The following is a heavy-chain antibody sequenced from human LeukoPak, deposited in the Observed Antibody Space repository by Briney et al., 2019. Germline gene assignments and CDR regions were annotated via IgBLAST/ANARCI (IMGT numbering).Heavy chain of an antibody. D-gene: IGHD1-26*01. V-gene: IGHV3-33*01. CDR3: AGDRKSGNFLGEFDH. Sequence: PGRSLSLSCAASGFTFTSYDMHWVRQAPGKGLEWVALIWYDGSNTYYTDSVRGRFTISRDNSKSILYLQMNSLRAEDTAIYYCAGDRKSGNFLGEFDHWGLGTLVTVSS. J-gene: IGHJ5*02. CDR2: IWYDGSNT. CDR1: GFTFTSYD.